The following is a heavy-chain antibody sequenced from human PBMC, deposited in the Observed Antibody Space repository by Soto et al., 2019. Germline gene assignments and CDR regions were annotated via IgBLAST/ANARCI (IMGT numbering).Heavy chain of an antibody. D-gene: IGHD4-17*01. CDR3: ARADDFSDRFDY. CDR2: IYYSGST. V-gene: IGHV4-30-4*01. Sequence: SETLSLTCTVSGGSIISGDFYFICIRQPPGKGLELIGNIYYSGSTYYNPPLRSRAIMSVDTSQNQFSLKLSSLTAADTAVYFCARADDFSDRFDYWGQGALVTVSS. CDR1: GGSIISGDFY. J-gene: IGHJ4*02.